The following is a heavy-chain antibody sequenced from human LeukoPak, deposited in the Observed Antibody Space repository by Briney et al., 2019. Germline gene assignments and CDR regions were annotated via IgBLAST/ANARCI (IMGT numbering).Heavy chain of an antibody. CDR1: GFTVSSNY. V-gene: IGHV3-53*01. Sequence: GGSLRLSCAASGFTVSSNYMSWVRQAPGKGLEWVSVIYSGGSTYYADSVKGRFTISRDNSKNTLYPQMNSLRAEDTAVYYCASWSRDGYNFYAFDIWGQGTLVTVSS. CDR2: IYSGGST. CDR3: ASWSRDGYNFYAFDI. D-gene: IGHD5-24*01. J-gene: IGHJ3*02.